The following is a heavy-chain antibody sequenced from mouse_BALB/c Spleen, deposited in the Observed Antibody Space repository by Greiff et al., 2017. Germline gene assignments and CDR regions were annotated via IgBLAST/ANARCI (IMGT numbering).Heavy chain of an antibody. CDR3: ARGNGNLYYLDD. CDR2: ISSGSSTI. D-gene: IGHD2-1*01. Sequence: VQLKQSGGGLVQPGGSRKLSCAASGFTFSSFGMHWVRQAPEKGLEWVAYISSGSSTIYYADTVKGRFTISRDNPKNTLFLQMTSLRSEDTAMYYCARGNGNLYYLDDWGQGTTRTVAS. V-gene: IGHV5-17*02. CDR1: GFTFSSFG. J-gene: IGHJ2*01.